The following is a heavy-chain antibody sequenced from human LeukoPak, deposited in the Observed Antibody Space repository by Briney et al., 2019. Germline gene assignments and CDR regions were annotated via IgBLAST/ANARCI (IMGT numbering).Heavy chain of an antibody. V-gene: IGHV1-24*01. CDR3: ATEGGGTLGYCSGGSCSRLDY. J-gene: IGHJ4*02. D-gene: IGHD2-15*01. Sequence: ASVKVSCKVSGYTLTELSMHWVRQAPGKGLEWMGGFDPEDGETIYAQKFQDRVTMTEDTSTDTAYMELSSLRSEDTAVYYCATEGGGTLGYCSGGSCSRLDYWGQGTLVTVSS. CDR1: GYTLTELS. CDR2: FDPEDGET.